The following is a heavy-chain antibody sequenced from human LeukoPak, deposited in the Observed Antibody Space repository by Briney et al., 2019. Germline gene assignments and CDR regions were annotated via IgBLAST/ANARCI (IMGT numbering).Heavy chain of an antibody. D-gene: IGHD2-2*01. CDR1: GGSMNNYY. Sequence: PSETLSLTCFVSGGSMNNYYWSWVRQPPGKGLEWIGCIYYTGSTNYNPSLKSRLTISVDTSKNQFSLRLSSVTAADTAVYYCARHGSTYALRNWGQGTLVTVSS. CDR2: IYYTGST. V-gene: IGHV4-59*08. CDR3: ARHGSTYALRN. J-gene: IGHJ4*02.